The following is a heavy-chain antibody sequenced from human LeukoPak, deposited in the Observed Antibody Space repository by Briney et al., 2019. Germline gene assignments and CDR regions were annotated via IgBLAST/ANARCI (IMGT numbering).Heavy chain of an antibody. V-gene: IGHV1-2*06. Sequence: ASVKVSCKASGYTFTGYYMHWVRQAPGQGLEWMGRINPNSGGTNYAQKFQGRVTMTRDTSISTAYMELSRLRSDDTAVYYCARDPSNGYYYYYMAVWGKGTTVTVS. J-gene: IGHJ6*03. CDR3: ARDPSNGYYYYYMAV. D-gene: IGHD1-1*01. CDR2: INPNSGGT. CDR1: GYTFTGYY.